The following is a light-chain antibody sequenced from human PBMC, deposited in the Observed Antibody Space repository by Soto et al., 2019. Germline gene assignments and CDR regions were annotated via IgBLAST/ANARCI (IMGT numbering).Light chain of an antibody. CDR3: QQSYSTPPS. V-gene: IGKV1-39*01. CDR1: QSISSY. Sequence: DIQMTQPPSSLSASVGDRVTITCRARQSISSYLNWYQQKPGQAPKLLIYAASSLQSGVPSRFSGSGSGTDFTLTISSLQPEDFATYYCQQSYSTPPSFGGGTKVEIK. J-gene: IGKJ4*01. CDR2: AAS.